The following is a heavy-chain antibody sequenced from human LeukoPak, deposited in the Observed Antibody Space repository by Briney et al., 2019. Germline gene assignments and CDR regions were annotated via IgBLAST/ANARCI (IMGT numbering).Heavy chain of an antibody. CDR2: IYYSGST. D-gene: IGHD3-10*01. Sequence: PSETLSLTCTVSGGSISSSSYYWGWIRQPPGKGLEWIGSIYYSGSTYYNPSLKSRVTISVDTSKNQFSLKLSSVTAADTAVYYCAREAVLLWFGELSDWGQGTLVTVSS. V-gene: IGHV4-39*02. CDR3: AREAVLLWFGELSD. CDR1: GGSISSSSYY. J-gene: IGHJ4*02.